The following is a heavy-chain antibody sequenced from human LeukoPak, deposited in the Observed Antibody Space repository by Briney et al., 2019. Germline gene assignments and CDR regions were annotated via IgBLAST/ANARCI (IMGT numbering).Heavy chain of an antibody. CDR1: GFTFSDYY. V-gene: IGHV3-11*01. CDR3: ARAEWDYYDSSGYPDY. Sequence: GGSLRLSCAASGFTFSDYYMSWIRQAPGKGLEWVLYISSSGSTIYYADSVKGRFAISRDNAKNSLYLQMNSLRAEDTAVYYCARAEWDYYDSSGYPDYWGQGTLVTVSS. D-gene: IGHD3-22*01. CDR2: ISSSGSTI. J-gene: IGHJ4*02.